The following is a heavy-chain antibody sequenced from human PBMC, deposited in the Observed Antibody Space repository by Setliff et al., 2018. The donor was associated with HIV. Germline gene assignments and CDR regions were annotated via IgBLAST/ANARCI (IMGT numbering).Heavy chain of an antibody. J-gene: IGHJ4*02. CDR3: TRDHRFVDRYPDW. D-gene: IGHD3-9*01. V-gene: IGHV3-33*08. CDR2: IWFDGNKK. Sequence: GGSLRLSCAASGFRFRSYGMHWVRQAPGKGLEWVAIIWFDGNKKYYADSVKGRFTISRDNTKNSLYLQMNRLRAEDTAVYYWTRDHRFVDRYPDWWGQGTMVGVSS. CDR1: GFRFRSYG.